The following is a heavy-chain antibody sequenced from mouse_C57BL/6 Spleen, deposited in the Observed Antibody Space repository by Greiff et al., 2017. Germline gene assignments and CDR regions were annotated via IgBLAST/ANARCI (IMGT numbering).Heavy chain of an antibody. CDR1: GYTFTDYE. CDR2: IDPETGGT. D-gene: IGHD2-2*01. V-gene: IGHV1-15*01. Sequence: VQLQESGAELVRPGASVTLSCKASGYTFTDYEMHWVKQTPVHGLEWIGAIDPETGGTAYNQKFKGKAILTADKSSSTAYMELRSLTSEDSAVYYCTMVTSYWGQGTTLTVSS. CDR3: TMVTSY. J-gene: IGHJ2*01.